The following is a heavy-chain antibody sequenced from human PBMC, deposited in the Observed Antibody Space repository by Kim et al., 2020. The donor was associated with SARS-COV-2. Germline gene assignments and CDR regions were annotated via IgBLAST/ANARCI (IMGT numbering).Heavy chain of an antibody. D-gene: IGHD2-15*01. CDR2: GSEK. J-gene: IGHJ5*02. Sequence: GSEKRYVDSVEGRFTISRDNDKNSVYLHMNSLRVDDTAVYYCARERIGWSSWGQGTLVTVSS. V-gene: IGHV3-7*01. CDR3: ARERIGWSS.